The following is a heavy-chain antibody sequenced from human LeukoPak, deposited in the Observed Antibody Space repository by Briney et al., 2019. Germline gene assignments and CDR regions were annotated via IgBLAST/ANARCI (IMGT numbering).Heavy chain of an antibody. CDR3: ARQVGANTLIDS. J-gene: IGHJ4*02. Sequence: SETLSLTCTVSGGSISSRNHCWGWIRQPPGKGLEWIVSIYVTETNYSNPSLKSRVTLSVDTSKNQLLLILSSVTAADTALYYCARQVGANTLIDSWGQGTLVTVSS. V-gene: IGHV4-39*01. CDR1: GGSISSRNHC. D-gene: IGHD1-26*01. CDR2: IYVTETN.